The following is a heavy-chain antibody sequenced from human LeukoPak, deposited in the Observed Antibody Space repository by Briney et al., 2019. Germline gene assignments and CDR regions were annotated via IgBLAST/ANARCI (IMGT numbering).Heavy chain of an antibody. CDR3: AKRSDYGGNWNYFDY. V-gene: IGHV3-23*01. D-gene: IGHD4-23*01. CDR1: GFTFSNYA. Sequence: GGSLRLSCAGSGFTFSNYAMSWVRQAPGKGLEWVSATSASGGSTFYADSVKGRFTISRDNSKNTLYLQINSLRAEDTAVYYCAKRSDYGGNWNYFDYWGQGTLVTVSS. CDR2: TSASGGST. J-gene: IGHJ4*02.